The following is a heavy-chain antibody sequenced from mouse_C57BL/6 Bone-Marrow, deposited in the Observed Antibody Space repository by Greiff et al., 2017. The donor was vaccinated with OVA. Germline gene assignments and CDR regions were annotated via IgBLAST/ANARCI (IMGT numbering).Heavy chain of an antibody. V-gene: IGHV1-58*01. J-gene: IGHJ3*01. CDR1: GYTFTSYG. D-gene: IGHD2-2*01. Sequence: VQLKQSGAELVRPGSSVKMSCKTSGYTFTSYGINWVKQRPGQGLEWIGYIYIGNGYTEYNEKFKGKATLTSDTSSSTAYMQLSSLTSEDSAIYFCARWDMHIYYGSPFAYWGQGTLVTVSA. CDR3: ARWDMHIYYGSPFAY. CDR2: IYIGNGYT.